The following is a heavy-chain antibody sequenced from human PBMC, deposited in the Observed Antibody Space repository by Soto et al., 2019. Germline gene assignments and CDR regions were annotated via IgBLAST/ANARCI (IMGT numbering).Heavy chain of an antibody. Sequence: PGGSLRLSCAASGFTFSSYGMHWVRQAPGKGLEWVAVISYDGSNKYYADSVKGRFTISRDNSKNTLYLQMNSLRAEDTAVYYCAKDSLTGLLSVVSDYWGQGTLVTVSS. CDR3: AKDSLTGLLSVVSDY. J-gene: IGHJ4*02. D-gene: IGHD3-22*01. CDR2: ISYDGSNK. V-gene: IGHV3-30*18. CDR1: GFTFSSYG.